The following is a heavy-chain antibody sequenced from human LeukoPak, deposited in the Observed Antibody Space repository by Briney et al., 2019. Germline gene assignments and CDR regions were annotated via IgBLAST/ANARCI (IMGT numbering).Heavy chain of an antibody. Sequence: ASVKVSCKASGYTFTGYYMHWVRQAPGQGLEWMGRINPNSGGTNYAQKFQGRVTMTRDTSISAAYMELSRLRSDGTAVFYCARAIYCSSTSCYGGMDVWGQGTTVTVSS. V-gene: IGHV1-2*06. CDR1: GYTFTGYY. D-gene: IGHD2-2*01. CDR3: ARAIYCSSTSCYGGMDV. J-gene: IGHJ6*02. CDR2: INPNSGGT.